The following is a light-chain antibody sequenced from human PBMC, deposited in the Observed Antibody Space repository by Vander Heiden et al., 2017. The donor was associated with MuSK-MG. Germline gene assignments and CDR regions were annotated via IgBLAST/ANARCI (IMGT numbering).Light chain of an antibody. Sequence: DIVMTQSPDSLAVSLGERATINCKSSQSVLYSSNNKNYLAWYQQKPGQPPKLLIYWASTRESVVPGRFSGSGSGTDFTLTISSLQAEDVAVYYCQQYYSTPRTFGQGTKVEIK. J-gene: IGKJ1*01. V-gene: IGKV4-1*01. CDR3: QQYYSTPRT. CDR1: QSVLYSSNNKNY. CDR2: WAS.